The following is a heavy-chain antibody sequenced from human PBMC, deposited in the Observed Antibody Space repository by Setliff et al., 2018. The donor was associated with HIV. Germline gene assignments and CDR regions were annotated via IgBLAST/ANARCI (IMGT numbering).Heavy chain of an antibody. J-gene: IGHJ4*02. CDR2: IIPIFGTT. CDR3: ARVERDYGDYVRPSD. CDR1: GGTFSSYA. V-gene: IGHV1-69*06. D-gene: IGHD4-17*01. Sequence: ASVKVSCKASGGTFSSYAIHWVRQAPGQGLEWMGRIIPIFGTTNYAQKFQGRVTITADKSTSTAYMELSSLRSEDTAVYYCARVERDYGDYVRPSDWGQGTLVTVSS.